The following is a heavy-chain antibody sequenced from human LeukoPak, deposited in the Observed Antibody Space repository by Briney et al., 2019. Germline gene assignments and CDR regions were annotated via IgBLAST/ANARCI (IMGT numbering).Heavy chain of an antibody. V-gene: IGHV4-39*01. CDR2: IYYSGYT. CDR1: GGSISSSSRY. D-gene: IGHD3-22*01. CDR3: ARHVWWYCDSSGYPDS. Sequence: SATLSLTCTVSGGSISSSSRYWGWIRQPPGKGLEWIGSIYYSGYTYYNPSPKSRVTISVDTSKNQFSLKLRSVTAADTAVYYCARHVWWYCDSSGYPDSWGQGTLVTVSS. J-gene: IGHJ4*02.